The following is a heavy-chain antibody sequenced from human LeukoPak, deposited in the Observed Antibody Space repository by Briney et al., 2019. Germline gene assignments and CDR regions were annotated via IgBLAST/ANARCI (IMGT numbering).Heavy chain of an antibody. Sequence: ASVKVSCKASGYTFTSYDINWVRQATGQGLEWMGWMNPNSGNTGYEQKFQGRVTMTRNTSISTAYMELSSLRSEDTAVYYCARDRESGYYARTVYYMDVWGKGTTVTVSS. CDR3: ARDRESGYYARTVYYMDV. D-gene: IGHD3-22*01. V-gene: IGHV1-8*01. J-gene: IGHJ6*03. CDR1: GYTFTSYD. CDR2: MNPNSGNT.